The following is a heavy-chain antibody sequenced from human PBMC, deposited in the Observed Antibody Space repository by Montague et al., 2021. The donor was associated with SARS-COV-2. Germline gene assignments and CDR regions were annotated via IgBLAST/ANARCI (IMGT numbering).Heavy chain of an antibody. CDR1: GEPISGFF. CDR2: IYASGGT. CDR3: ARDPRYSLSWSFDY. J-gene: IGHJ4*02. V-gene: IGHV4-4*07. D-gene: IGHD6-13*01. Sequence: SETLSLTCSVSGEPISGFFRNWIRQPAGKGLEWIGRIYASGGTDYNPSLESRVTMSVDTSKNQFSLKVSSVTPEDKAVYYCARDPRYSLSWSFDYWGQGTLVTVSS.